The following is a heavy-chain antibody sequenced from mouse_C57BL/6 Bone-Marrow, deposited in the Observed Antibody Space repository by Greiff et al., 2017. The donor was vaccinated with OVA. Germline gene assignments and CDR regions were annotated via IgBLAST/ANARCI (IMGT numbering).Heavy chain of an antibody. D-gene: IGHD2-4*01. J-gene: IGHJ3*01. CDR1: GFTFSSYA. V-gene: IGHV5-4*01. Sequence: EVQRVESGGGLVKPGGSLKLSCAASGFTFSSYAMSWVRQTPEKRLEWVATISDGGSYTYYPANVKGRFTISRDNAKNNLYLQMSHLKSEDTAMYYCARDRGLRRGLWFAYWGQGTLVTVSA. CDR2: ISDGGSYT. CDR3: ARDRGLRRGLWFAY.